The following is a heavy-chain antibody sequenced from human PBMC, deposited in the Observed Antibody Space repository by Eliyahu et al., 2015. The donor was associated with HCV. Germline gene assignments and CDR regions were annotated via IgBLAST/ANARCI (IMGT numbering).Heavy chain of an antibody. V-gene: IGHV4-39*07. Sequence: QLQLQESGPGLVKPSETLSLTCTVSXXSIXSSSYYWXWIRQPPGKGLEWIGXIYYSGRTYYNPSLKXRVTISVDTSKNQFSLKLSSVTAADTAVYYCAREVAGSYYGSGSYYGWRSGMDVWGQGTTVTVSS. CDR2: IYYSGRT. CDR3: AREVAGSYYGSGSYYGWRSGMDV. J-gene: IGHJ6*02. CDR1: XXSIXSSSYY. D-gene: IGHD3-10*01.